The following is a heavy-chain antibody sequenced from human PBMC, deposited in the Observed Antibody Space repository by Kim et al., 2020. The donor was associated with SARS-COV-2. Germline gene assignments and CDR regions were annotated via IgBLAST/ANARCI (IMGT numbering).Heavy chain of an antibody. Sequence: QKFQERGTITAEKSTSTAYMELSSLRSEDTAVYYCARSQVGATVAYWFDPWGQGTLVTVSS. CDR3: ARSQVGATVAYWFDP. D-gene: IGHD1-26*01. V-gene: IGHV1-69*02. J-gene: IGHJ5*02.